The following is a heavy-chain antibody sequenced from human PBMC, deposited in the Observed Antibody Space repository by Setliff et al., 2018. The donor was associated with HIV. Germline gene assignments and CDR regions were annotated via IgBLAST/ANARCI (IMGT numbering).Heavy chain of an antibody. CDR2: IYPGDSDT. CDR1: GYSFTSYW. J-gene: IGHJ1*01. CDR3: ATWTRAETSENFQH. V-gene: IGHV5-51*01. Sequence: GESLKISCKGSGYSFTSYWIGWVRQMPGKGLEWMGIIYPGDSDTRYSPSFQGQVTISADKSISTAYVQWGSLKASDTAMYYCATWTRAETSENFQHWGQGTLVTVSS. D-gene: IGHD4-17*01.